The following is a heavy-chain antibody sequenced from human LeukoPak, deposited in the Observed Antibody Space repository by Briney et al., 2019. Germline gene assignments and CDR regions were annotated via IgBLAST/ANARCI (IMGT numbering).Heavy chain of an antibody. Sequence: GGSLRLSCAASGFIFSDYYMSWIRQAPGKGLEWVSFISGGGGTYYADFVKGRFTISRDNAKNSLYLQMNSLRAEDTAVYYCARRSSGYYNFDYWGQGTLVTVSS. CDR1: GFIFSDYY. V-gene: IGHV3-69-1*01. CDR2: ISGGGGT. CDR3: ARRSSGYYNFDY. J-gene: IGHJ4*02. D-gene: IGHD3-22*01.